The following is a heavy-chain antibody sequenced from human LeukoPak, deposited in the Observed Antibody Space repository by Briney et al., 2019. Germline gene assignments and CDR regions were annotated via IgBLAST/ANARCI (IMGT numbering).Heavy chain of an antibody. Sequence: GGSLRLSCAASGFTLSTYRMNWVRQAQGKGMEWVSYISSSSSIIYYEDSVKGRFTISRDNAKNSLYVQMNRLRDDDTAFYYCARYYYGYFGNWFDPWGQGTLVTVSS. CDR1: GFTLSTYR. CDR2: ISSSSSII. CDR3: ARYYYGYFGNWFDP. J-gene: IGHJ5*02. V-gene: IGHV3-48*02. D-gene: IGHD3-10*01.